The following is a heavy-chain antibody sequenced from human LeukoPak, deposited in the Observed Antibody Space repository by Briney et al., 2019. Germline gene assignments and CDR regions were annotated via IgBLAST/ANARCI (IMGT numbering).Heavy chain of an antibody. CDR2: ISSSGSSI. CDR3: AIFSAAGN. D-gene: IGHD6-13*01. Sequence: PGGSLRLSCAAPGFTFSSYEMNWVRQAPGKGLEWVSYISSSGSSIYYADSVKGRFTISRDNTKNSLYLQMNSLGAEDTAVYYCAIFSAAGNWGQGTLVTVSS. J-gene: IGHJ4*02. V-gene: IGHV3-48*03. CDR1: GFTFSSYE.